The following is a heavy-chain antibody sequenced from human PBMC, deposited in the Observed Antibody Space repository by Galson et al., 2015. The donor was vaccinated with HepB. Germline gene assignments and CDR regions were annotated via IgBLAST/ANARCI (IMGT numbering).Heavy chain of an antibody. CDR2: IKSKTDGGTT. V-gene: IGHV3-15*01. Sequence: SLRLSCAASGFTFSNAWMSWVRQAPGKGLEWVGRIKSKTDGGTTDYAAPVKGRFTISRDDSKNTLYLQMNSLKTEDTAVYYCTTEARGGDYYYYGMDVWGQGTTVTVSS. CDR1: GFTFSNAW. J-gene: IGHJ6*02. CDR3: TTEARGGDYYYYGMDV. D-gene: IGHD2-15*01.